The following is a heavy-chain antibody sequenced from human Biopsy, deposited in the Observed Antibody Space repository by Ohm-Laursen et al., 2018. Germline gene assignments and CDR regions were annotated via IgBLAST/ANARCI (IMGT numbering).Heavy chain of an antibody. CDR2: ISWNSGSV. CDR1: GFTFANYA. J-gene: IGHJ4*02. D-gene: IGHD6-19*01. CDR3: AKASGYSSGWPIDY. Sequence: RSLRLSCAASGFTFANYAMNWVRQAPGKGLEWVSGISWNSGSVVYADSVKGRFTISRDNAKNSLYLQMHSLRAEDTAFYYCAKASGYSSGWPIDYWGQGNLVTVSS. V-gene: IGHV3-9*01.